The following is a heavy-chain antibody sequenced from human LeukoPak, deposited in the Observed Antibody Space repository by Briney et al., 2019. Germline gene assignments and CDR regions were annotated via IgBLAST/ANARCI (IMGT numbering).Heavy chain of an antibody. D-gene: IGHD6-13*01. V-gene: IGHV1-69*04. J-gene: IGHJ5*02. CDR2: IIPIFGIA. CDR3: ARVQVEGGYQRSIAAAGEGWFDP. Sequence: SVKVSCKASGSTFSSYAISWVRQAPGQGLEWMGRIIPIFGIANYAQKFQGRVTITADKSTSTAYMELSGLRSEDTAVYYCARVQVEGGYQRSIAAAGEGWFDPWGQGTLVTVSS. CDR1: GSTFSSYA.